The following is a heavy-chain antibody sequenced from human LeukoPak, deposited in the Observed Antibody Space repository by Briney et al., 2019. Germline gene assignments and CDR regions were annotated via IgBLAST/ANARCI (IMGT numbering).Heavy chain of an antibody. CDR2: ISGSGGST. V-gene: IGHV3-23*01. CDR1: GFTFSSYA. CDR3: AKGILGYCSSTSCYTLFDY. Sequence: AASLRLSCAASGFTFSSYAMSWIRQAPGKGLEWLSAISGSGGSTYYADSVKGRFTISRDNSKNTLYLQMNSLRAEDTAVYYCAKGILGYCSSTSCYTLFDYWGQGTLVTVSP. J-gene: IGHJ4*02. D-gene: IGHD2-2*02.